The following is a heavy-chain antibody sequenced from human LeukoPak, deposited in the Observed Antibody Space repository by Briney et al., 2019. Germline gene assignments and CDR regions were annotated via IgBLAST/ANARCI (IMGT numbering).Heavy chain of an antibody. CDR3: AYNRNFALDN. J-gene: IGHJ4*02. D-gene: IGHD1-14*01. V-gene: IGHV4-4*02. CDR2: IYHSGGA. CDR1: GASIDSHSW. Sequence: KPSGTLSLTCAVSGASIDSHSWWSWVRQPPGKGLEWIGEIYHSGGANYKPSLKSRVTMSVDTSKNHFSLKLTSVTVADTAVYYCAYNRNFALDNWGQGTLVTVSS.